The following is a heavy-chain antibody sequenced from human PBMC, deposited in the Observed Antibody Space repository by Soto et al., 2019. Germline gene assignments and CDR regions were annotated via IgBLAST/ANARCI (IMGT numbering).Heavy chain of an antibody. CDR3: ARSGYSFAWGY. J-gene: IGHJ4*02. Sequence: EVQLVESGGGLIPPGGSLRLSCAASGFLVNSAYMTWVRQAPGKGLEWLSMINSDGSTLYAESVKGRFTISRDNSKNRLDLQINSLRAEDTAMYCCARSGYSFAWGYWGQGTLVIVTS. CDR1: GFLVNSAY. D-gene: IGHD5-18*01. CDR2: INSDGST. V-gene: IGHV3-53*01.